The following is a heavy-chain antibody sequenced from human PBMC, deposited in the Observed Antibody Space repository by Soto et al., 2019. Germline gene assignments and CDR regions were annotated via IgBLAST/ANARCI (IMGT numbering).Heavy chain of an antibody. D-gene: IGHD3-3*02. CDR3: ARISMANLSLQDEYYYGMDV. CDR2: IIPIFGTA. V-gene: IGHV1-69*01. J-gene: IGHJ6*02. CDR1: GGTFSSYA. Sequence: QVQLVQSGAEVKKPGSSVKVSCKASGGTFSSYAISWVRQAPGQGLEWMGGIIPIFGTANYAQKFQGRVTITADESTSTAYMELSSLRSKDTAVYYCARISMANLSLQDEYYYGMDVWGQGTTVTVSS.